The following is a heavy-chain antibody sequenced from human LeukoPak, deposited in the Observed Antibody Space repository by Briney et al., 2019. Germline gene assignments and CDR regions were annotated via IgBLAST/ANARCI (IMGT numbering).Heavy chain of an antibody. J-gene: IGHJ6*02. V-gene: IGHV4-59*01. CDR3: ARGRSNYYGMDV. CDR1: DGSINSYY. Sequence: SETLSLTCSVSDGSINSYYWNWIRRPPGKGLEWIGYIYYNGSTNYSPSLKSRVTMSVDTSKNLFSLKVSSVTAADTAVYYCARGRSNYYGMDVWGQGTTVTVSS. CDR2: IYYNGST. D-gene: IGHD1-26*01.